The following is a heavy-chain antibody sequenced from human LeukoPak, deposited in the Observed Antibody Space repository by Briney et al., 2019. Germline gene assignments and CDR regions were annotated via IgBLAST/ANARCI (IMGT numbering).Heavy chain of an antibody. J-gene: IGHJ4*02. V-gene: IGHV4-34*01. CDR2: INHSGST. CDR3: ARGRGITMVRGVIREIFDY. CDR1: GGSFSGYY. Sequence: SETLSLTCAVYGGSFSGYYWSWIRQPPGKGLEWIGEINHSGSTNYNPSLKSRVTISVDTSKNQFSLKLSSVTAADTAVYYCARGRGITMVRGVIREIFDYWGQGTLVTVSS. D-gene: IGHD3-10*01.